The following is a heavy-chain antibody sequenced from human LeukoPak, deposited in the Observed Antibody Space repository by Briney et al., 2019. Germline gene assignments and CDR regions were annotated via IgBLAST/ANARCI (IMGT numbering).Heavy chain of an antibody. V-gene: IGHV4-61*02. J-gene: IGHJ4*02. CDR1: GGSISSGSYY. D-gene: IGHD3-3*01. CDR3: AREELGIFGVVIKGYFDY. Sequence: SETLSLTCTVSGGSISSGSYYWSWIRQPAGKGLEWIGRIYTSGSTNYNPSLKSRVTISVDTSKNQFSLKLSSVTAADTAVYYCAREELGIFGVVIKGYFDYWGQGTLVTVSS. CDR2: IYTSGST.